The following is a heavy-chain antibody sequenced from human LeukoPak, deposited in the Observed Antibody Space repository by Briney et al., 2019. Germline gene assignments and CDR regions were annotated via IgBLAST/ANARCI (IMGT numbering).Heavy chain of an antibody. J-gene: IGHJ4*02. Sequence: SETLSLTCTVSGGSISSSSYYWGWIRQPPGKGLEWIGSIYYSGSTYYNPSLKSRVTISVDTSKNQFSLKLSSVTAADTAVYYCARASSTVTTPRFDYWGQGTLVTVSS. V-gene: IGHV4-39*07. D-gene: IGHD4-17*01. CDR2: IYYSGST. CDR1: GGSISSSSYY. CDR3: ARASSTVTTPRFDY.